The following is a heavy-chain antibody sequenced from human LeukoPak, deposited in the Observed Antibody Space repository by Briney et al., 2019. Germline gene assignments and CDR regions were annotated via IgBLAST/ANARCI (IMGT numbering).Heavy chain of an antibody. D-gene: IGHD3-10*01. CDR1: AFTFSVYW. J-gene: IGHJ4*02. Sequence: PGGSLILSCSASAFTFSVYWMTWVRQAPGKGLEWVATIKEDGSDKYYVDSVRGRFTISRDNAENSLYLQMNSLTAEDTALYYCVRDGIRDIPGIITIRYDYWGQGTLVTVSS. CDR3: VRDGIRDIPGIITIRYDY. V-gene: IGHV3-7*05. CDR2: IKEDGSDK.